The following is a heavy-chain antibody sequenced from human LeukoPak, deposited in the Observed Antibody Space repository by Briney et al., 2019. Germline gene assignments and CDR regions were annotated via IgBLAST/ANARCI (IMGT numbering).Heavy chain of an antibody. Sequence: GGSLRLSCAASGFTFSSYWVSWVRQAPGKGLEWVANIKQDGSEKYYVDSVKGRFTISRDNAKNSLYLQMNSLRAEDTAVYYCARDLGYGWFDPWGQGTLVTVSS. CDR1: GFTFSSYW. V-gene: IGHV3-7*01. CDR3: ARDLGYGWFDP. J-gene: IGHJ5*02. CDR2: IKQDGSEK. D-gene: IGHD5-12*01.